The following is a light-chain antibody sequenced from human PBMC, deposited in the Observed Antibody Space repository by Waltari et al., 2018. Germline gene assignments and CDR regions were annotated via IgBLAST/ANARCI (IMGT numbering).Light chain of an antibody. CDR1: QRVSSN. Sequence: EIVMTQSPATLSVSPGERATLSCRASQRVSSNLAWYPQKPGQAPRLLIYGASTRATGIPARFSGSGSGTEFTLTISSLQSEDFAVYYCQQYNNWPPLFGGGTKVEIK. J-gene: IGKJ4*01. V-gene: IGKV3-15*01. CDR2: GAS. CDR3: QQYNNWPPL.